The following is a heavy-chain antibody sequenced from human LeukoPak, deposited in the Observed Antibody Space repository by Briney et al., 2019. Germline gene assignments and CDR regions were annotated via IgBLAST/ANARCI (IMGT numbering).Heavy chain of an antibody. Sequence: GRSLRLSCAASGFTFSSYAMHWVRQAPGKGLEWVAVISYDGSNKYYADSVKGRFTISRDNAKNSLYLQMNSLRAEDTAVYYCARDAVDYGDYVYYYYMDVWGKGTTVTVSS. V-gene: IGHV3-30*04. CDR2: ISYDGSNK. CDR1: GFTFSSYA. J-gene: IGHJ6*03. CDR3: ARDAVDYGDYVYYYYMDV. D-gene: IGHD4-17*01.